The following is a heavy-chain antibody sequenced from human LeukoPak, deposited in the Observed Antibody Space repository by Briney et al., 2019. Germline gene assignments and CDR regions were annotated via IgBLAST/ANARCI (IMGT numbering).Heavy chain of an antibody. D-gene: IGHD5-18*01. Sequence: PSETLSLTCTVSGGFISSHYWSWIRQPPGKGLEWIGYVDYGGSTNYNPSLKSRVTISIHTSKNQFSLKLSSVTAADAAVYYCARASTYSCWYNYCYYILVSGK. V-gene: IGHV4-59*11. CDR3: ARASTYSCWYNYCYYILV. J-gene: IGHJ6*03. CDR2: VDYGGST. CDR1: GGFISSHY.